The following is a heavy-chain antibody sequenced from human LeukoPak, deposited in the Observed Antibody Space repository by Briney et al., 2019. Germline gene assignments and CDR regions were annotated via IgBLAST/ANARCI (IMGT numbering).Heavy chain of an antibody. CDR3: TTEVLRYFDWLKAYYYYGMDV. Sequence: GGSLRLSCTASGFTFTNVWMSWVCQAPGKGLEWGGRIISISGGGTSDYPAPVKGRFTISRDDSKNTLYLQMNSLKTEHTAVYYCTTEVLRYFDWLKAYYYYGMDVWGQGTTVTVSS. V-gene: IGHV3-15*01. CDR1: GFTFTNVW. CDR2: IISISGGGTS. J-gene: IGHJ6*02. D-gene: IGHD3-9*01.